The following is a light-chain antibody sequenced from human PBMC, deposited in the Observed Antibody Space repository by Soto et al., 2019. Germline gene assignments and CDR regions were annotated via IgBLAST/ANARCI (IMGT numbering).Light chain of an antibody. V-gene: IGKV1-39*01. CDR3: QQSASTPQT. CDR1: QSVGTY. CDR2: VAS. J-gene: IGKJ4*01. Sequence: DIQMTQSPSSLSASVGDRVTSTCRASQSVGTYVSWYQQKEGKAPKLLINVASTLQSGVASTFSGSGSGTDFTLAISSLQPEDFATYYCQQSASTPQTFGGGTRVEIK.